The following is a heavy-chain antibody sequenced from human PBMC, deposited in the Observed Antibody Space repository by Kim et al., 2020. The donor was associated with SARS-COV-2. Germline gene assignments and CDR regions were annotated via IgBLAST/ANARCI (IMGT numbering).Heavy chain of an antibody. CDR3: AKGLSRGEGDV. V-gene: IGHV3-23*01. CDR1: EVAFRNYA. Sequence: GGSLRLSCAGSEVAFRNYAMGWIRQAPGRGLEWVSTIGTAGRTYYADSVKGRFAISRDNSRNTLFLQMNSLRDEDTAIYYCAKGLSRGEGDVWGRGTLVTVSS. CDR2: IGTAGRT. J-gene: IGHJ4*02. D-gene: IGHD7-27*01.